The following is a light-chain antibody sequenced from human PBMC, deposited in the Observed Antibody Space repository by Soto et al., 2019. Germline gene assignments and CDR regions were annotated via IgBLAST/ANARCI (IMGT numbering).Light chain of an antibody. CDR2: INSDGSH. Sequence: QSVLTQSPSASASLGASVKLTCTLSSGHNNYAIAWHQQQPEKGPRFLMKINSDGSHIKGDGIPDRFSGSSSGAERYVTISSLQSEDEADYYCQTWSADTLVVFGGGTKVTVL. CDR1: SGHNNYA. CDR3: QTWSADTLVV. V-gene: IGLV4-69*01. J-gene: IGLJ2*01.